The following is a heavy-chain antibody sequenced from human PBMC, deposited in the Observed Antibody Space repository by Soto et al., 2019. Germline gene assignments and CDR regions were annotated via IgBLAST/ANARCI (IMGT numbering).Heavy chain of an antibody. J-gene: IGHJ4*02. CDR2: ISGSVGST. V-gene: IGHV3-23*01. D-gene: IGHD6-13*01. Sequence: LRLSCAASGFTFSNYAINWVRQSPGKGLEWVSVISGSVGSTYYADSVKGRFTITRDNSKNTLYLQMNSLRAEDTAVYYCAKAGGAAGTVDYFDYWGQGTLVTVS. CDR1: GFTFSNYA. CDR3: AKAGGAAGTVDYFDY.